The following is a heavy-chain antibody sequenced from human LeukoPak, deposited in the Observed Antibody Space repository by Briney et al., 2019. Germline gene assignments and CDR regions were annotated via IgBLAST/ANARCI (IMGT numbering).Heavy chain of an antibody. CDR2: ISSSSSYI. D-gene: IGHD2-2*01. J-gene: IGHJ3*02. V-gene: IGHV3-21*01. Sequence: GGSLRLSCAASGFTFSSYSMNWVRQAPGKGLEWVSSISSSSSYIYYADSVKGRFTISRDNAKNSLYLQMNSLRAEDTAVYYCARGRVGYCSSTSCSRGAFDIWGQGTMVTVSS. CDR1: GFTFSSYS. CDR3: ARGRVGYCSSTSCSRGAFDI.